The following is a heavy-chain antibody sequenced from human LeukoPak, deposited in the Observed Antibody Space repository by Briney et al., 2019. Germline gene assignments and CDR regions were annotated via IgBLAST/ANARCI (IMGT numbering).Heavy chain of an antibody. CDR3: AKDPLSGERLDP. V-gene: IGHV3-23*01. D-gene: IGHD4-17*01. J-gene: IGHJ5*02. CDR2: ISGSGGTT. CDR1: GFTFSSYA. Sequence: PGGSLRLSCAASGFTFSSYAMSWVRQAPGKGLEWVSAISGSGGTTYYADSVKGRFTISRDNSKNALYLQMNSLRAEDTAEYYCAKDPLSGERLDPWGQGTLVTVSS.